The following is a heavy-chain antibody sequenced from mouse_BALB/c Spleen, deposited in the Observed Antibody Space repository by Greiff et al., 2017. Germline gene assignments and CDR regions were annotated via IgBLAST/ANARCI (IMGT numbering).Heavy chain of an antibody. D-gene: IGHD4-1*01. Sequence: QVQLQQSGAELVRPGTSVKISCKASGYTFTNYWLGWVKQRPGHGLEWIGDIYPGGGYTNYNEKFKGKATLTADTSSSTAYMQLSSLTSEDSAVYFCARREELGDWFAYWGQGTLVTVSA. CDR2: IYPGGGYT. CDR1: GYTFTNYW. V-gene: IGHV1-63*02. CDR3: ARREELGDWFAY. J-gene: IGHJ3*01.